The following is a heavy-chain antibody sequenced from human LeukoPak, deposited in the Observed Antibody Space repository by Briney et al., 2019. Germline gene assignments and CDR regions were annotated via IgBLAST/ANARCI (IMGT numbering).Heavy chain of an antibody. CDR1: GYTFTSYD. J-gene: IGHJ4*02. V-gene: IGHV1-8*01. CDR3: AIPMYRSSWYLPGY. Sequence: ASVKVSCKASGYTFTSYDINWVRQATGQGLEWMGWMNPNSGNTGYAQKFQGRVTMTRNTSINTAYMELSSLGSEDTAVYYCAIPMYRSSWYLPGYWGQGTLVTVSS. CDR2: MNPNSGNT. D-gene: IGHD6-13*01.